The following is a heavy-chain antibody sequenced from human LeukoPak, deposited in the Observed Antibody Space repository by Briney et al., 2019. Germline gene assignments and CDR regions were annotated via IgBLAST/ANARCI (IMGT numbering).Heavy chain of an antibody. Sequence: PGGSLRLSCAASGFTFSSYSMNWVRQAPGKGLEWVSYISSGGNTIDYADSVKGRFTISRDNAKNSLYLQMVSLRAEDTAVYYCARLRGYSYGYGDYWGQGTLVTVSS. D-gene: IGHD5-18*01. CDR3: ARLRGYSYGYGDY. V-gene: IGHV3-48*04. J-gene: IGHJ4*02. CDR1: GFTFSSYS. CDR2: ISSGGNTI.